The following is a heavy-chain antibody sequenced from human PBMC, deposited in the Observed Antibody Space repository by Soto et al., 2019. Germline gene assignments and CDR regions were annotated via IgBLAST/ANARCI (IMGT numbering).Heavy chain of an antibody. Sequence: QVQLVQSGAEVKKPGASVKVSCKASGYTFTGYFIHWVRQAPEQGLEWMGWLNPNSGGTNSAQDFQGRVTMTRDTSSSTAYMELSSLTSDDTALYYCARVYAYGSGSYLDYWGQGTLVTVSS. CDR3: ARVYAYGSGSYLDY. CDR2: LNPNSGGT. D-gene: IGHD3-10*01. CDR1: GYTFTGYF. J-gene: IGHJ4*02. V-gene: IGHV1-2*02.